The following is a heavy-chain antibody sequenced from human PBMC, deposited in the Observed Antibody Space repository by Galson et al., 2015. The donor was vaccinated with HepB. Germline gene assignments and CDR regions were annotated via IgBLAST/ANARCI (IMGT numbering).Heavy chain of an antibody. CDR3: ARGGTGYCSSSSCYRGGWFDP. D-gene: IGHD2-2*01. Sequence: SCKASGYTFTSYGISWVRQAPGQGLEWMGWISAYNGHTNYAQKLQGRVTMTTDTSTSTAYMELRSLRSDDTAVYYCARGGTGYCSSSSCYRGGWFDPWGQGTLVTVSS. CDR2: ISAYNGHT. J-gene: IGHJ5*02. CDR1: GYTFTSYG. V-gene: IGHV1-18*01.